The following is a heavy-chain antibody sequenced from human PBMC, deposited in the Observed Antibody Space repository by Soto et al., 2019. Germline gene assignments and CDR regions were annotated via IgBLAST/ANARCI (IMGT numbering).Heavy chain of an antibody. CDR2: IKSKTDGGTT. D-gene: IGHD3-10*01. V-gene: IGHV3-15*01. Sequence: EVQLVESGGGLVKPGGSLRLSCAASGFTFSNAWMSWVRQAPGKGLEWVGRIKSKTDGGTTDYAAPVKGRFTISRDDSKNTLYLQMNSLRAEDTAVYYCAREDGDNYYYYGMDVWGQGTTVTVSS. CDR1: GFTFSNAW. J-gene: IGHJ6*02. CDR3: AREDGDNYYYYGMDV.